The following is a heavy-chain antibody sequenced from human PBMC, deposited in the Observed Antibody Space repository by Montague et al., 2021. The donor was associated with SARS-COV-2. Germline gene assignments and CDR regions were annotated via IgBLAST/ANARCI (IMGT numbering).Heavy chain of an antibody. CDR3: ARQDIQLRFDL. V-gene: IGHV4-39*01. CDR1: SGSISNDIYY. J-gene: IGHJ2*01. CDR2: SRYGGTS. D-gene: IGHD1-1*01. Sequence: SETLSLTCTVSSGSISNDIYYWGWIRQPPGKGPEWIGGSRYGGTSXYNPSLKSRVTISIDTSKNQCSLKMTAVTAADMAVYFCARQDIQLRFDLWGRGTLVTVSS.